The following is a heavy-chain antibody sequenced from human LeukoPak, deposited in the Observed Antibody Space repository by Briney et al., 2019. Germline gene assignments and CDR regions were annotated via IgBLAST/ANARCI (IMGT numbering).Heavy chain of an antibody. Sequence: GGSLRLSCAASGFTFSSYSMNWVRQAPGKGLKWVSAIIGSGLTTYYADSVKGRFTISRDNSKNTLYLQMNSLRAEDTAVYYCAKDLSPGPDWGQGTLGTVSS. CDR2: IIGSGLTT. CDR1: GFTFSSYS. CDR3: AKDLSPGPD. J-gene: IGHJ4*02. V-gene: IGHV3-23*01.